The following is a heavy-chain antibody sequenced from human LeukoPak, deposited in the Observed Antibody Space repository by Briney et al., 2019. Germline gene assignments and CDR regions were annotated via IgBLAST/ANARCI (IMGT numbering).Heavy chain of an antibody. D-gene: IGHD3-10*01. V-gene: IGHV4-38-2*01. CDR1: GYSISSGYY. J-gene: IGHJ4*02. CDR2: IYHSGST. Sequence: PSETLSLTCAVSGYSISSGYYWAWVRQPPGKGLEWIGSIYHSGSTYYNPSLKSRVTISVDTSNNQFSLKVTSVTAADTAVYYCARRTGSGSYYVDFWGQGTVVTVSS. CDR3: ARRTGSGSYYVDF.